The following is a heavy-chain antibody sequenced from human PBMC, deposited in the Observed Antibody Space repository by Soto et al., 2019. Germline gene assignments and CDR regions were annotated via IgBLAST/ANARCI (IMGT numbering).Heavy chain of an antibody. CDR2: IWNDGINE. Sequence: GGSLRLSCEASGFNFSSYGIRWVRQAPGKGLEWVAIIWNDGINEYYADSVKGRFTISRDNSKDTVYLKVSKLRAEDTAVYFCARDQTDSGRYSASWGQATLVTVSS. J-gene: IGHJ5*02. CDR1: GFNFSSYG. V-gene: IGHV3-33*01. D-gene: IGHD3-22*01. CDR3: ARDQTDSGRYSAS.